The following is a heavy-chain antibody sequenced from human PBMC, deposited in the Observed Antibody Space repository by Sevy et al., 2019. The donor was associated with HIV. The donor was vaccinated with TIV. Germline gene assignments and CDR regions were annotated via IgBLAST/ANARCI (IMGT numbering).Heavy chain of an antibody. CDR2: ITSDATYI. CDR1: GFTFSRYT. D-gene: IGHD6-19*01. CDR3: ARDIATYSTGSYIRYFDY. Sequence: GGSLRLSCAASGFTFSRYTMHWVRQAPGKGLEWVSSITSDATYISYADSLRGRFTISRDNAKNSLFLQMGSLRAEDTAVYFWARDIATYSTGSYIRYFDYWGQGTLVTVSS. V-gene: IGHV3-21*06. J-gene: IGHJ4*02.